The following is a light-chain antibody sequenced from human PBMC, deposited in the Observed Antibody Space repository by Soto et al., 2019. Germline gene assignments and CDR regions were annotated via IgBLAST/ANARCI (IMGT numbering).Light chain of an antibody. CDR2: DAS. V-gene: IGKV1-27*01. CDR3: QKYNSAPLT. CDR1: QDISNH. J-gene: IGKJ4*01. Sequence: DIQMTQSPSSLSASVGDRVTITCQASQDISNHLNWYQQKPGKPPQLLIYDASTLQSGVPSRFSGSGSGTDFTLTISSLQPEDVATYYCQKYNSAPLTFGGGTKVDIK.